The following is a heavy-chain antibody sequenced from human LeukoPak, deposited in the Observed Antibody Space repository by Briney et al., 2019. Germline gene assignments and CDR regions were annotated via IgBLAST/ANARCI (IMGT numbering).Heavy chain of an antibody. CDR2: ISGSGGST. CDR3: AKDHGDYYDSSDWDAFDI. D-gene: IGHD3-22*01. CDR1: GFTFSSYA. Sequence: QSGGSLRLSCAASGFTFSSYAMSWVRQAPGKGLEWVSAISGSGGSTYYADSVKGRFTISRDNSKNTLYLQMNSLRAEDTAVYYCAKDHGDYYDSSDWDAFDIWGQGTMVTVSS. V-gene: IGHV3-23*01. J-gene: IGHJ3*02.